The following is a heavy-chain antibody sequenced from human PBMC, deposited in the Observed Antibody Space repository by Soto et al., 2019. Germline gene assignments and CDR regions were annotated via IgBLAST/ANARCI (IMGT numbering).Heavy chain of an antibody. CDR3: PTDDTSAYYSKH. D-gene: IGHD3-22*01. Sequence: GGSLRLSCLVYKMTFTYAWMSWFRQAPGKGLEWVGRIKATAYGGTTDYAAPVKGRFSISRDDSKNTLYLEMNSLRTEDTGTYFCPTDDTSAYYSKHCGLGAMLTV. CDR2: IKATAYGGTT. CDR1: KMTFTYAW. V-gene: IGHV3-15*01. J-gene: IGHJ4*02.